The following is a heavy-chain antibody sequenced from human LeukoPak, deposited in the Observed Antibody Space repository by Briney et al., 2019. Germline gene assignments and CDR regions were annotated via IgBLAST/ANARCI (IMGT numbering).Heavy chain of an antibody. D-gene: IGHD1-26*01. CDR2: ISSSSSYI. CDR3: ASDAHSGSHNWFDP. CDR1: GFTFSSYS. V-gene: IGHV3-21*01. J-gene: IGHJ5*02. Sequence: GGSLRLSCAASGFTFSSYSMNWVRQAPGKGLEWVSSISSSSSYIYYADSVKGRFTISRDNAKNSLYLQMNSLRAEDTAVYYCASDAHSGSHNWFDPWGQGTLVTVSS.